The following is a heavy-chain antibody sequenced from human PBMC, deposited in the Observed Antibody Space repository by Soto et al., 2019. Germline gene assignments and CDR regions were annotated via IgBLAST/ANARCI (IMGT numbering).Heavy chain of an antibody. CDR1: GFTFSNYA. V-gene: IGHV3-23*01. J-gene: IGHJ4*02. CDR2: ISGSGGRS. CDR3: AKAYFVWSSEQPYYFDY. D-gene: IGHD3-16*01. Sequence: EVQLLDSGGGLVQPGGSLRLSCAASGFTFSNYAMTWVRQGPGKGLEWVSGISGSGGRSYYADSGKGRFTISRDNSKSTLYLQMTSLRAEDTAVYYCAKAYFVWSSEQPYYFDYWGQGTLVTVSS.